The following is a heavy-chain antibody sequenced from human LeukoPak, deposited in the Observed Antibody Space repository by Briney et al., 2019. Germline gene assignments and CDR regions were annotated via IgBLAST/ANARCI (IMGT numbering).Heavy chain of an antibody. CDR1: GFTVNSYA. Sequence: GGSLRLSCDASGFTVNSYAMNWVRQAPGKGLEWVSVISASGDNTYYADSVKGRFTISRDDSKNTVYLQMNSLRADDTAVYHCAKGGRRHYGDYVAFWGQGTLVTLSS. CDR3: AKGGRRHYGDYVAF. V-gene: IGHV3-23*01. J-gene: IGHJ4*02. D-gene: IGHD4-17*01. CDR2: ISASGDNT.